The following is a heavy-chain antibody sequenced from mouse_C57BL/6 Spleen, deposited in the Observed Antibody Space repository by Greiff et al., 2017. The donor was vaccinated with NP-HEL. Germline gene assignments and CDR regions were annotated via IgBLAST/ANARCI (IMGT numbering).Heavy chain of an antibody. V-gene: IGHV14-4*01. CDR3: TTLDRRDFDD. CDR2: IDPENGDT. CDR1: GFNIKDDY. J-gene: IGHJ1*03. D-gene: IGHD2-14*01. Sequence: EVQLQQSGAELVRPGASVKLSCTASGFNIKDDYMHWVKQRPEQGLEWIGWIDPENGDTEYASKFQGKATITADTSSNTAYLQLSSLTSEDTAVYYCTTLDRRDFDDWGTGTTVTVSS.